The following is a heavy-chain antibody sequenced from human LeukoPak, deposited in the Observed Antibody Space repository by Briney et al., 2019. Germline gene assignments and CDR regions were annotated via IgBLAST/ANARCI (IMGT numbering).Heavy chain of an antibody. CDR2: INPNSGGT. D-gene: IGHD3-9*01. Sequence: GASVKVSCKASGYTFTGYYMHWVRQAPGQGLEWMGWINPNSGGTNYAQKFQGRVTTTRDTSISTAYMELSRLRSDDTAVYYCARRLTLPDYDILTGYYRADYYYGMDVWGQGITVTVSS. CDR3: ARRLTLPDYDILTGYYRADYYYGMDV. J-gene: IGHJ6*02. V-gene: IGHV1-2*02. CDR1: GYTFTGYY.